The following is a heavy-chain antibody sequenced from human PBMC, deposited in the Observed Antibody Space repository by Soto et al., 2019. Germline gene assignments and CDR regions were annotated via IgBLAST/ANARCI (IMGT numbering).Heavy chain of an antibody. J-gene: IGHJ3*02. CDR2: IYPGDSDT. CDR1: GYSFTSYW. CDR3: ARRWYYYGSGSSFDAFDI. Sequence: GESLKISCKGSGYSFTSYWIGWVRQMPGKGLEWMGIIYPGDSDTRYSPSFQGQVTISADKSISTAYLQWSSLKASDTAMYYCARRWYYYGSGSSFDAFDIWGQGTMVTVSS. V-gene: IGHV5-51*01. D-gene: IGHD3-10*01.